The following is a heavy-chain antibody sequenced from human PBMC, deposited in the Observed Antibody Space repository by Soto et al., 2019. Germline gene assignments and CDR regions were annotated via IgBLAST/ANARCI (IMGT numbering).Heavy chain of an antibody. J-gene: IGHJ4*02. Sequence: QVQLVQSGAEVKKPGASVKVSCKASGYTFTGYYMHWVRQAPGQGLEWMGWINPNSGGTNYAQKFQGRVTMTRDTSISTAYMELSRLRADDTALYYCARDLTRGDTAMVVWGQGTLVTVSS. D-gene: IGHD5-18*01. V-gene: IGHV1-2*02. CDR2: INPNSGGT. CDR3: ARDLTRGDTAMVV. CDR1: GYTFTGYY.